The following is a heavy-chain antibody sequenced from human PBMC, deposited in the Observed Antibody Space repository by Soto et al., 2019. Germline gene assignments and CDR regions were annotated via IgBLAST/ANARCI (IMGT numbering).Heavy chain of an antibody. CDR2: VSAYNGNT. D-gene: IGHD2-2*01. V-gene: IGHV1-18*01. CDR3: ARAWVVVPAAISMYFRGYWFDP. Sequence: GASVKVSCKASGYTFTSYGISWVRQAPGQGLEWMGWVSAYNGNTNYAQKLQGRVTMTTYTSTSTAYMGLRSLRSDDTAVYYCARAWVVVPAAISMYFRGYWFDPWGQGTLVTVSS. J-gene: IGHJ5*02. CDR1: GYTFTSYG.